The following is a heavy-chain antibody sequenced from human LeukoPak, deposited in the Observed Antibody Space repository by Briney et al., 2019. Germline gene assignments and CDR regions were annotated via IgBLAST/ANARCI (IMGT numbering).Heavy chain of an antibody. V-gene: IGHV1-2*06. J-gene: IGHJ4*02. Sequence: GASVKVSCKASGYTFTGYYMHWVRQAPGQGLEWMGRINPNSGGTNYAQKFQGRVTMTRDTSISTAYMELSRLRSDDTAVYYCARDKGYSSRWYSFDYWGQGTLVTVSS. CDR3: ARDKGYSSRWYSFDY. CDR1: GYTFTGYY. D-gene: IGHD6-13*01. CDR2: INPNSGGT.